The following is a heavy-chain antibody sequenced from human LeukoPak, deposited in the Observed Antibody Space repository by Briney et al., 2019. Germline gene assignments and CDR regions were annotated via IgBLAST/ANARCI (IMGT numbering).Heavy chain of an antibody. Sequence: ASVKVSCKASGYIFTNHYMHWVRQAPGQGLEWMGLINPSGSGTLYAEKFRGRIIMTRDMSTATDYMELSSLRSEDTAVYYCARGRWYYDFWSGSNWFDPWGQGTLVTVSS. CDR2: INPSGSGT. V-gene: IGHV1-46*01. J-gene: IGHJ5*02. CDR3: ARGRWYYDFWSGSNWFDP. CDR1: GYIFTNHY. D-gene: IGHD3-3*01.